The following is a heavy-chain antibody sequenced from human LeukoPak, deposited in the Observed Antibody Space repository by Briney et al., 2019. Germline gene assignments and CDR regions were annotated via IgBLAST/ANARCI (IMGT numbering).Heavy chain of an antibody. J-gene: IGHJ4*02. CDR3: ARDEAVVTPQYYFDY. CDR2: ISYDGSSK. Sequence: GGSLRLSCAASGFTFSSYAMHWVRQAPGKGLEWVAVISYDGSSKYYADSVKGRFTISRDNSKNTLYLQMNSLRAEDTAVYYCARDEAVVTPQYYFDYWGQGTLVTVSS. CDR1: GFTFSSYA. D-gene: IGHD4-23*01. V-gene: IGHV3-30-3*01.